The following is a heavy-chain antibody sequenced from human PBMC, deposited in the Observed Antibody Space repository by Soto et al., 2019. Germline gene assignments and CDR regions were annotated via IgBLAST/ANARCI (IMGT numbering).Heavy chain of an antibody. CDR1: GGTFSSYA. D-gene: IGHD2-2*01. V-gene: IGHV1-69*12. Sequence: QVQLVQSGAEVKKPGSSVKVSCKASGGTFSSYAISWVRQAPGQGLEWMGGFITIFGAANYAQKFQGRVTITADESTSTAYMELSSLRSEDTAEYYCARHVPAAGYYYGMDVWGQGTTVTVSS. CDR3: ARHVPAAGYYYGMDV. J-gene: IGHJ6*02. CDR2: FITIFGAA.